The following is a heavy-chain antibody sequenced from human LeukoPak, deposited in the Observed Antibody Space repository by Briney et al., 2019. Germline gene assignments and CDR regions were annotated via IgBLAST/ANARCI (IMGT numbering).Heavy chain of an antibody. V-gene: IGHV3-11*01. CDR1: GFTFSDYY. CDR3: AREALRRSYYGMDV. CDR2: ISSSVSGGNTT. Sequence: PGGSLRLSCAASGFTFSDYYMSCVRDAPGEGLECVSYISSSVSGGNTTYSADSVKGPFTISRDNSKNSLFLQMNSLRAEDTAVYYCAREALRRSYYGMDVWGLGTTVTVSS. J-gene: IGHJ6*02.